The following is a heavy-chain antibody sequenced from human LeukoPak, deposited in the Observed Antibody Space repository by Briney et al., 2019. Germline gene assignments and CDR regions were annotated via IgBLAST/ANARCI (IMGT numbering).Heavy chain of an antibody. D-gene: IGHD6-13*01. CDR3: ARGLAAYSSPKNLDY. CDR2: IYYSGST. V-gene: IGHV4-31*03. J-gene: IGHJ4*02. Sequence: PSETLSLTCTVSGGSISSAGYYWSWLRQHPGKRLEWIGYIYYSGSTYYNPSLKSRLTIPLDSSKSQFSLKLSSVTAADTAVYYCARGLAAYSSPKNLDYWGQGTLVTVSS. CDR1: GGSISSAGYY.